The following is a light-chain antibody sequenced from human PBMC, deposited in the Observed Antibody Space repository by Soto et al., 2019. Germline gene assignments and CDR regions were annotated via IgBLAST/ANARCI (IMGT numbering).Light chain of an antibody. CDR1: QGISNY. CDR3: QKYNSAPLT. CDR2: GAS. V-gene: IGKV1-27*01. J-gene: IGKJ4*01. Sequence: DIQMTQSPSSLSAPVGHRVTITCRASQGISNYLAWYRQKPGKVPKLLMYGASTLQSGVPSRFSGSGSGTDFTLTISSLQPEDVATYYCQKYNSAPLTFGGGTKVEIK.